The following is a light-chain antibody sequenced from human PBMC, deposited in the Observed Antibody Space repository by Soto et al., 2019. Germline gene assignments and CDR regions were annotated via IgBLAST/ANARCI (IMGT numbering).Light chain of an antibody. CDR1: SGHSSYI. V-gene: IGLV4-60*02. CDR2: LEGSGSY. CDR3: ETWESNTQNWV. Sequence: QLVLTQSSSASASLGSSVKLTCTLSSGHSSYIIAWHQQQPGKAPRYLMKLEGSGSYNKGSGVPDRFSGSSSGADRYLTIPNLPFEDEADYYCETWESNTQNWVFGGGTKVTVL. J-gene: IGLJ3*02.